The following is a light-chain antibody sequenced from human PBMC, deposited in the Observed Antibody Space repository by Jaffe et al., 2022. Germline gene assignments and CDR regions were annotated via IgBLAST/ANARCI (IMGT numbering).Light chain of an antibody. V-gene: IGLV3-1*01. CDR1: KLGNKY. Sequence: SYELTQPHSVSVPPGQTASITCSGDKLGNKYVSWYQQKAGQSPVLIIYQNRRRPSGIPERFSGSSSGSTATLTISGTQAVDEADYYCQAWDSTTAVFGGGTKLTVL. CDR2: QNR. J-gene: IGLJ2*01. CDR3: QAWDSTTAV.